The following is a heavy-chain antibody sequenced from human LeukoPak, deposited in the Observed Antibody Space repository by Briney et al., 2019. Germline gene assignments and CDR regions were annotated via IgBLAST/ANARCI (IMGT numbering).Heavy chain of an antibody. CDR3: ARVGYYGSGRPLDY. V-gene: IGHV4-61*02. J-gene: IGHJ4*02. CDR2: IYTSGST. Sequence: TLSLTCTVSGGSISSGSYYWSWIRQPAGKGLEWIGRIYTSGSTNYNPSLKSRVTISVDTSKNQFSLKLSSVTAADTAVYYCARVGYYGSGRPLDYWGQGTLVTVSS. D-gene: IGHD3-10*01. CDR1: GGSISSGSYY.